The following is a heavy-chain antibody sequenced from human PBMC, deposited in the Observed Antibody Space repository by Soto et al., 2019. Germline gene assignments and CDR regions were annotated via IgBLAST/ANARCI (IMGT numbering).Heavy chain of an antibody. D-gene: IGHD3-10*01. V-gene: IGHV3-23*01. Sequence: VQLLESGGGLAQPGGSLRLSCTASGFPFSTYAMSWVRQAPGKGLEWVSTISGGVAYTYYEDSVKGRFTVSRDNSKNTVFLQMNSLRAEDTATYYCAKVGYYNSGWFDSWGQGTLVTVSS. CDR2: ISGGVAYT. J-gene: IGHJ5*01. CDR3: AKVGYYNSGWFDS. CDR1: GFPFSTYA.